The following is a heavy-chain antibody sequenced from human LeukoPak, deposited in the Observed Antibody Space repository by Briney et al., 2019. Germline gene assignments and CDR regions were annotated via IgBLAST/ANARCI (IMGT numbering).Heavy chain of an antibody. Sequence: PGVSLRLSCAASRFTVCHIHMSWPPQAPGKGLVGVTYIYSGGTTYSTDSVKGIFTISRDNSKNPLFLQINRMRAEDAALFLWAREGHSYGFDYWGQGTLVTVSS. D-gene: IGHD5-18*01. CDR1: RFTVCHIH. J-gene: IGHJ4*02. CDR3: AREGHSYGFDY. V-gene: IGHV3-66*01. CDR2: IYSGGTT.